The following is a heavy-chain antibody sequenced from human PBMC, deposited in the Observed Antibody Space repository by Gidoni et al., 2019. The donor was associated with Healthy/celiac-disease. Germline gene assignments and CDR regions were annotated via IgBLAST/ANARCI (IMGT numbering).Heavy chain of an antibody. CDR3: AKGGSYYDSSGYEDY. J-gene: IGHJ4*02. CDR2: IWYDGSNK. D-gene: IGHD3-22*01. CDR1: GFPFSSYG. V-gene: IGHV3-33*06. Sequence: QVQLVESGGGVVQPGRSLRRSCAASGFPFSSYGMHWVRQAPGKGLEWVAVIWYDGSNKYYADSVKGRFTISRDNSKNTLYLQMNSLRAEDTAVYYCAKGGSYYDSSGYEDYWGQGTLVTVSS.